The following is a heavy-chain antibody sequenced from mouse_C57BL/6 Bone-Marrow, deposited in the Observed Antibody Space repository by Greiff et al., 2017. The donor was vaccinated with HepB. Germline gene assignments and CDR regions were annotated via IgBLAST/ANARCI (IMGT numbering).Heavy chain of an antibody. D-gene: IGHD2-4*01. Sequence: QVQLQQSGAELARPGASVKLSCKASGYTFTSYGISWVKQRTGQGLEWIGEIYPRTGNTYYNEKFKGKATLTADKSSSTAYMELRSLTSEDSAVYFCASYDYDGYFDVWGTGTTVTVSS. J-gene: IGHJ1*03. CDR2: IYPRTGNT. CDR1: GYTFTSYG. V-gene: IGHV1-81*01. CDR3: ASYDYDGYFDV.